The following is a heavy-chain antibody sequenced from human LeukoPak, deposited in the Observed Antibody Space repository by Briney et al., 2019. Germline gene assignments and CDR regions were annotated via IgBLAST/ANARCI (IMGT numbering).Heavy chain of an antibody. Sequence: GGSLRLSCAASGFTFSSYWMNWVRQAPGKGLVWVSRIASDGSSTTYADSVKGRFTVSRDNSKNTLYLLMNSLRAEDTAVYHCARARGYAIEYWGQGILVTVSS. D-gene: IGHD5-12*01. CDR2: IASDGSST. V-gene: IGHV3-74*01. CDR1: GFTFSSYW. CDR3: ARARGYAIEY. J-gene: IGHJ4*02.